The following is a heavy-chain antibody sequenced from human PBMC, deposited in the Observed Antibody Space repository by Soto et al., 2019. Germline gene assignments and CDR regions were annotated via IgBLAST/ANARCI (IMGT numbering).Heavy chain of an antibody. CDR1: GGSISSSSYY. D-gene: IGHD5-18*01. V-gene: IGHV4-39*07. Sequence: PSETLSLTCTVSGGSISSSSYYWGWIRQPPGKGLEWIGEINHSGSTNYNPSLKSRVTISVDTSKNQFSLKLSSVTAADTAVYYCARVIGYSYGSFDYWGQGTLVTVSS. CDR3: ARVIGYSYGSFDY. CDR2: INHSGST. J-gene: IGHJ4*02.